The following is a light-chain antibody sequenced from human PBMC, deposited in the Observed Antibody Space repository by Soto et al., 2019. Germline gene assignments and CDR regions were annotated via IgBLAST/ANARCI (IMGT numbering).Light chain of an antibody. CDR1: SSDVGGYNY. CDR3: SSYTSSVSWV. V-gene: IGLV2-14*01. CDR2: DVN. J-gene: IGLJ3*02. Sequence: QSALTQPASVSGSPGQSITISCTGTSSDVGGYNYVSWYQQHSGNAPKLMIYDVNNRPSGVSNRFSGSKSGNTASLTIFGLQAEDEADYYCSSYTSSVSWVFGGGTKVTVL.